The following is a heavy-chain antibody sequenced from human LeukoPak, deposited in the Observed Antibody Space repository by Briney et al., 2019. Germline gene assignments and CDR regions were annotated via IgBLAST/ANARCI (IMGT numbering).Heavy chain of an antibody. CDR1: NFSLSGYN. Sequence: GGSLRLSCVASNFSLSGYNVNWVRQAPGKGLEWVSFISSSSTYYADSLKGRFTISRDNAKNSVFLQMNSLRAEDTAVYYCATEVDYFDSSGYRQIDYWGQGTLVTVSS. D-gene: IGHD3-22*01. CDR3: ATEVDYFDSSGYRQIDY. CDR2: ISSSST. V-gene: IGHV3-69-1*01. J-gene: IGHJ4*02.